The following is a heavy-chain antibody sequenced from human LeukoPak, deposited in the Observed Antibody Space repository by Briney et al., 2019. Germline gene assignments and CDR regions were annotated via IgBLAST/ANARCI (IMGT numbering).Heavy chain of an antibody. J-gene: IGHJ4*02. D-gene: IGHD4-23*01. Sequence: PGGSLRLSCAASGFTFSSYAMSWVRQAPGKGLEWVSAISGSGTYTYYADSVKGRFTISRGNSKNTLYLQMNSLRVEDTAVYYCARGYGGKTGYFDYWGQGTLVTVSS. CDR3: ARGYGGKTGYFDY. CDR2: ISGSGTYT. V-gene: IGHV3-23*01. CDR1: GFTFSSYA.